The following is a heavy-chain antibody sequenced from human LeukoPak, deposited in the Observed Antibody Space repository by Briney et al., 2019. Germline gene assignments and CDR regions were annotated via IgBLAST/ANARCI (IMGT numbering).Heavy chain of an antibody. CDR2: TNHSGST. J-gene: IGHJ3*02. V-gene: IGHV4-34*01. CDR1: GGSFSGYY. D-gene: IGHD6-19*01. Sequence: PSETLSLTCAVYGGSFSGYYWSWIRQPPGKGLEWIGETNHSGSTNYNPSLKSRVTISVDTSKNQFSLKLSSVTAADTAVYYCARGCRDGCTNRWVCAFDIWGQGTMVTVSS. CDR3: ARGCRDGCTNRWVCAFDI.